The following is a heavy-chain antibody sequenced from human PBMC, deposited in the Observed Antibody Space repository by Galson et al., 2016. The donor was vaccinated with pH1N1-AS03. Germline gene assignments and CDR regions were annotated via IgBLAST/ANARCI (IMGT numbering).Heavy chain of an antibody. Sequence: LVKPTQTLTLPCTFSGFSLSTGGVHVAWIRQPPGKALEWLALIFWGGETRYSPSLGSRLTITKDTSKNQVVLTMTNVDPMDTATYYFPRSTHVNEGLDHWGQGTLVTVSS. D-gene: IGHD2-8*01. CDR3: PRSTHVNEGLDH. CDR1: GFSLSTGGVH. J-gene: IGHJ4*02. CDR2: IFWGGET. V-gene: IGHV2-5*02.